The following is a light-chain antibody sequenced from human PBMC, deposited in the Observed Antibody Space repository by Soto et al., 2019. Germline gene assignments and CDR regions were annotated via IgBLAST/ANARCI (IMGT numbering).Light chain of an antibody. Sequence: DIPMTQSPSSLSASVGDRVTVTCRAGQSISRNLTWYQQRPGKAPKILIYSASTLQTGVPSRFSGSGSGTDFTLTISNLQPEDFATYYCQQSSNGPFTFGPGTKVDI. CDR3: QQSSNGPFT. CDR2: SAS. J-gene: IGKJ3*01. V-gene: IGKV1-39*01. CDR1: QSISRN.